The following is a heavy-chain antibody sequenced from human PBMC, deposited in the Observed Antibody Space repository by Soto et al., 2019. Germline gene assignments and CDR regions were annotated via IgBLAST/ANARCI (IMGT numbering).Heavy chain of an antibody. Sequence: VGSLRLSCAASGFTFSDYYMSWIRQAPGKGLEWVSYISSSSSYTNYADSVKGRFTISRDNAKNSLYLQMNSLRAEDTAVYYCARRSYYDSSGYYFDYWGQGTLVTVSS. V-gene: IGHV3-11*06. CDR2: ISSSSSYT. J-gene: IGHJ4*02. CDR1: GFTFSDYY. D-gene: IGHD3-22*01. CDR3: ARRSYYDSSGYYFDY.